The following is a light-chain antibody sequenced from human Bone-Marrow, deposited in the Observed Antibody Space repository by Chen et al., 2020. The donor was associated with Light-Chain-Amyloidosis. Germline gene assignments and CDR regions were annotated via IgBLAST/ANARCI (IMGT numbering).Light chain of an antibody. Sequence: SYVLTQPSSVSVAPGQTATIACGGNNIGSTSGHWYQQTPGQAPLLVVYDDSDRPSGLHERLSGANSGNTATLTISRVESGDEADYYCQGWDRSSDRPVFGGGTKLTVL. V-gene: IGLV3-21*02. J-gene: IGLJ3*02. CDR3: QGWDRSSDRPV. CDR2: DDS. CDR1: NIGSTS.